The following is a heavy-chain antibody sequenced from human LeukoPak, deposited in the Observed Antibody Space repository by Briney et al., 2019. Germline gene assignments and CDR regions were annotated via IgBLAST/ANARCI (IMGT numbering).Heavy chain of an antibody. CDR2: IYYNGDT. CDR3: ARLYNSGWRFDY. V-gene: IGHV4-39*02. Sequence: GSLRLSCAASGFTFSSYSMNWVRQSPGKGLEWIGSIYYNGDTYYNPSLKSRVTISVDTSMNHFSLKLSSVTAADTAIFYCARLYNSGWRFDYWGQGTLVTVSS. D-gene: IGHD6-19*01. J-gene: IGHJ4*02. CDR1: GFTFSSYSMN.